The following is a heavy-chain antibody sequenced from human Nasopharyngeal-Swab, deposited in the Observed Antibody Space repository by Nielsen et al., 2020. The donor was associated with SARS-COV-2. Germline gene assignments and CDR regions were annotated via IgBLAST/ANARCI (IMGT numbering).Heavy chain of an antibody. J-gene: IGHJ6*03. CDR1: GFTFDDYA. Sequence: LKISCAVSGFTFDDYAMHWVRQAPGKGLEWVSSISRNAASIGYAASVKGRFTISRDNAKNSLYLQMSTLRAEDTALYYCAKDSRSSYYDAYYYSMDVWGKGTAVTVSS. CDR2: ISRNAASI. CDR3: AKDSRSSYYDAYYYSMDV. V-gene: IGHV3-9*01. D-gene: IGHD4-11*01.